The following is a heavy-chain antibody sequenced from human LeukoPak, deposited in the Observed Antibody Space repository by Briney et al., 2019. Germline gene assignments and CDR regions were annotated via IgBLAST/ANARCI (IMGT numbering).Heavy chain of an antibody. D-gene: IGHD2-8*01. Sequence: DPGGTLRLSCAASGFTFNGYGMSWVRQAPGKGLEWISAISDSGHSTYYADSVKGRFTISRDNSKYTLYLQMNSLRAEDTAVYYCAKYALFGQPFFDYWGQGALVTVSS. CDR1: GFTFNGYG. V-gene: IGHV3-23*01. CDR2: ISDSGHST. CDR3: AKYALFGQPFFDY. J-gene: IGHJ4*02.